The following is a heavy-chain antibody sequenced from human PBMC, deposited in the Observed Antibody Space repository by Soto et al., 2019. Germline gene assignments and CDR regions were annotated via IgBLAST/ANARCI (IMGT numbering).Heavy chain of an antibody. CDR3: GREQYCGGDCFNYYYYGMDV. D-gene: IGHD2-21*02. CDR1: GYTFTSYG. CDR2: ISAYNGNT. V-gene: IGHV1-18*01. J-gene: IGHJ6*02. Sequence: ASVKVSCKASGYTFTSYGISWVRQAPGQGLEWMGWISAYNGNTNYAQKLQGRVTMTTDTSTSTAYMELRSLRSDDTAVYYCGREQYCGGDCFNYYYYGMDVWGQGTTVTVSS.